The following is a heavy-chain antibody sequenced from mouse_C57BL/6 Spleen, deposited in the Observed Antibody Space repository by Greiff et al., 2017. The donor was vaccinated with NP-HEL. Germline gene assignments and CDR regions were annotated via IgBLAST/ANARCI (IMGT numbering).Heavy chain of an antibody. D-gene: IGHD1-1*01. CDR2: IDPEDGET. Sequence: VQLQQSGAELVKPGASVKLSCTASGFNIKDYYMHWVKQRTEQGLEWIGRIDPEDGETKYAPKFQGKAPITADTSSNPAYLQLSSLTSEDTAVYYCARGGPEVFITTAGYFDVWGTGTTVTVSS. CDR1: GFNIKDYY. J-gene: IGHJ1*03. V-gene: IGHV14-2*01. CDR3: ARGGPEVFITTAGYFDV.